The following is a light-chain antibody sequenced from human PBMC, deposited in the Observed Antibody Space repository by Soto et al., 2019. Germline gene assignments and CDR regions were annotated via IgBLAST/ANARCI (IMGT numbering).Light chain of an antibody. J-gene: IGLJ1*01. CDR1: SSNIGVNT. Sequence: QSVLTQPPSASGTPGQRVTISCSGGSSNIGVNTVNWYQQLPGTAPKLLIYVNNQRPSEVPDRFSGSRSGTSASLAISGLQSEDEADYYCAAWDDSLNGYVFGSGTKLTVL. V-gene: IGLV1-44*01. CDR3: AAWDDSLNGYV. CDR2: VNN.